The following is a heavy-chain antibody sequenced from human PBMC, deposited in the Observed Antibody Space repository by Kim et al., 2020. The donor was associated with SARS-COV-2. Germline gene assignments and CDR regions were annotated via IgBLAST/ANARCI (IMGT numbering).Heavy chain of an antibody. CDR1: GGTFSSYA. V-gene: IGHV1-69*04. CDR3: ARDSPTRDYMDV. J-gene: IGHJ6*03. Sequence: SVKVSCKSSGGTFSSYAISWVRQAPGQGLEWMGRIIPILGIANYAQKFQGRVTITADKSTSTAYMELSSLRSEDTAVYYCARDSPTRDYMDVWGKGTTVTVSS. CDR2: IIPILGIA.